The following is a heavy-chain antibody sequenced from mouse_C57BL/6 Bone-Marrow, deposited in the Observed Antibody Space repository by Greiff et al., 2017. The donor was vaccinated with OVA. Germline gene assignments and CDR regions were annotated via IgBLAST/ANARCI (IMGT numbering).Heavy chain of an antibody. D-gene: IGHD2-3*01. CDR3: ARRWLLQGFDD. CDR2: ILPGSGSD. Sequence: QVQLQQSGAELMKPGASVKLSCKATGYTFSGYWIEWVKQRPGHGLEWIGEILPGSGSDNHNEKFKGKATFTADTSSNTAYMQLSSLTTEDSAIYYCARRWLLQGFDDWGKGTTLTVSS. J-gene: IGHJ2*01. CDR1: GYTFSGYW. V-gene: IGHV1-9*01.